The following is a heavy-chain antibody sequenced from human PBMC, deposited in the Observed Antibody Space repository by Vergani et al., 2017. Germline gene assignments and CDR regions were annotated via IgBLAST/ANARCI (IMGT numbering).Heavy chain of an antibody. D-gene: IGHD2-2*01. CDR2: IYTRGST. CDR3: ARDHYQLLLSGGWFYP. V-gene: IGHV4-61*02. J-gene: IGHJ5*02. CDR1: GGSISSGSYY. Sequence: QVQLQESGPGLVKPSQTLSLTCTVSGGSISSGSYYWSWIRQPAGKGLEWIGRIYTRGSTNYNPSLKSRVTMSVDTSKNQFSLKLSSVTAADTAVYYCARDHYQLLLSGGWFYPWGQGTLVTVSS.